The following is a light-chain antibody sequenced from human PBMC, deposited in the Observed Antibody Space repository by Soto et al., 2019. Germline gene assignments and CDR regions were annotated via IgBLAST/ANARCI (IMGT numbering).Light chain of an antibody. V-gene: IGKV1-5*03. CDR3: QQYNSYWT. CDR2: KAS. J-gene: IGKJ1*01. Sequence: QMPQSPSTLSASVGDRVNMTCRASQSISSWLAWYHQKPGKAPKLLIYKASSLESGVPSRFSGSGSGTEFTLTISSLQPDDFATYYCQQYNSYWTFGQGTKVDIK. CDR1: QSISSW.